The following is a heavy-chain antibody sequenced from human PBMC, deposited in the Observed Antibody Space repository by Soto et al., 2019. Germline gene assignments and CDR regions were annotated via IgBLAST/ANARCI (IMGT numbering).Heavy chain of an antibody. D-gene: IGHD2-2*01. J-gene: IGHJ4*02. V-gene: IGHV1-2*04. CDR1: GYTFTGYY. CDR2: INPNSGDT. CDR3: AAALSYCSSTSCHKLDY. Sequence: QVQLVQSGAEVKKPGASVKVSCKASGYTFTGYYMHWVRQAPGQGLEWMGWINPNSGDTNYAQKFQGWVTMTRDTSISTAYMELSRLRSDDTAVYYCAAALSYCSSTSCHKLDYWGQGTLVTVSS.